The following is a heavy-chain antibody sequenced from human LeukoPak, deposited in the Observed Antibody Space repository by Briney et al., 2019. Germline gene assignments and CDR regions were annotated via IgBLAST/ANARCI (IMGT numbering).Heavy chain of an antibody. V-gene: IGHV7-4-1*02. J-gene: IGHJ4*02. CDR1: GGTFSSYA. D-gene: IGHD5-18*01. CDR3: ARDPYVDTADYFDY. Sequence: ASVKVSCKASGGTFSSYAISWVRQAPGQGLEWMGWINTNTGNPTYAQGFTGRFVFSLDTSVSTAYLQISSLKAEDTAVYYCARDPYVDTADYFDYWGQGTLVTVSS. CDR2: INTNTGNP.